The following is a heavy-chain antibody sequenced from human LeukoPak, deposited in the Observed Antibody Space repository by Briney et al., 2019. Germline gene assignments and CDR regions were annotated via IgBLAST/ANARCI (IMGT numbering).Heavy chain of an antibody. CDR1: RFTFSRFG. J-gene: IGHJ4*02. CDR2: IWFDGSST. D-gene: IGHD2/OR15-2a*01. Sequence: GRSLRLSCAASRFTFSRFGMHCVSQAPGKGLEWEAVIWFDGSSTYYADSVKGRFTISRDNSKNMLYLQVNSLRVEDTGVYFCARDRDFYNYFEYWGQGTLVTVSS. CDR3: ARDRDFYNYFEY. V-gene: IGHV3-33*01.